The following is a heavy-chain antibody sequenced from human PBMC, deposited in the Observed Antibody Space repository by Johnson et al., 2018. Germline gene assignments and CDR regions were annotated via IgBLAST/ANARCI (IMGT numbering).Heavy chain of an antibody. CDR1: GFTFTPYW. CDR3: ARGVDFSIDI. Sequence: VQLQESGGGLVQPGGSLRLSCVASGFTFTPYWMNWIRQAPGKGLEWVANINQGGGDKYYADSVRGRFTISRDNAKNSIYLQINSLRAEDTALDYCARGVDFSIDIWGQGTMVTVAS. CDR2: INQGGGDK. J-gene: IGHJ3*02. D-gene: IGHD2/OR15-2a*01. V-gene: IGHV3-7*01.